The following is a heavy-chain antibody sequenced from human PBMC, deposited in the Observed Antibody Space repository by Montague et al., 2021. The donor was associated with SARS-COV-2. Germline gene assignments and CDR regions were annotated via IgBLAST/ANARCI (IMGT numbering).Heavy chain of an antibody. Sequence: SLRLSCAASGFTFSSYGMHWVRQAPGKGLEWVAVIWYDGSNKYYSDSVKSLFTISRDNSKNTLYLQMNSLRAEDTAVYYCARDWWNGDWLFGLYCYYGMDVWGQGTTVTVSS. CDR1: GFTFSSYG. CDR3: ARDWWNGDWLFGLYCYYGMDV. D-gene: IGHD3-9*01. J-gene: IGHJ6*02. V-gene: IGHV3-33*01. CDR2: IWYDGSNK.